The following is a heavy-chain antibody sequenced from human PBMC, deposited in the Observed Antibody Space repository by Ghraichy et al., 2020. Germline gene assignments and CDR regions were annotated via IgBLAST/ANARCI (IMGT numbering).Heavy chain of an antibody. CDR3: ARLPLPHRAAVGDWYFDL. Sequence: GESLNISCEGSGFSFSDYSMIWVRLTPRKALEWVSYITGSSITIFYTDSVKGRFTISRDNAKNSLYLQMNSLRAEDTAVYYCARLPLPHRAAVGDWYFDLWGRGTLVTVSS. CDR2: ITGSSITI. CDR1: GFSFSDYS. J-gene: IGHJ2*01. D-gene: IGHD6-13*01. V-gene: IGHV3-48*01.